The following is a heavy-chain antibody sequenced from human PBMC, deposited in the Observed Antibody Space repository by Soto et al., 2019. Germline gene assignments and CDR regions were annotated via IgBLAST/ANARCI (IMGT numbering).Heavy chain of an antibody. J-gene: IGHJ5*02. V-gene: IGHV4-39*01. CDR3: VRHLLIAAAANWFDP. Sequence: SETLSLTCTVSGGSISSSSYYWGWIRQPPGKGLEWIGSIYYSGSTYYNPSLKSRVTISVDTSKNQFSLKLSSVTAADTAVYYCVRHLLIAAAANWFDPWGQGTLVTVSS. D-gene: IGHD6-13*01. CDR2: IYYSGST. CDR1: GGSISSSSYY.